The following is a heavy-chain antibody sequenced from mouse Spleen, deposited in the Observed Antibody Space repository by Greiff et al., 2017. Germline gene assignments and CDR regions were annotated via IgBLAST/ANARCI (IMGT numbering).Heavy chain of an antibody. J-gene: IGHJ3*01. CDR2: IWGGGST. CDR1: GFSLTSYG. Sequence: VQVVESGPGLVAPSQSLSITCTVSGFSLTSYGVDWVRQPPGKGLEWLGVIWGGGSTNYNSALMSRLSISKDNSKSQVFFKMNSLQADDTAIYYCAREDDPAGFAYWGQGTLVTVSA. V-gene: IGHV2-9*01. CDR3: AREDDPAGFAY.